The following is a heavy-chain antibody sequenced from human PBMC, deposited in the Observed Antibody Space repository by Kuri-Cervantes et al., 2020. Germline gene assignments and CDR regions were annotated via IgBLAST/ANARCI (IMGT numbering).Heavy chain of an antibody. D-gene: IGHD3-3*01. CDR2: ISYDGSNK. Sequence: AGSLRLSCAASGFTFSSYAMHWVRQAPGKGLEWVAVISYDGSNKYYADSVKGRFTISRDNSKNTLYLQMNSLRAEDTAVYYCARSPRILGDFWSGYYNPRGQGTLVTVSS. CDR1: GFTFSSYA. V-gene: IGHV3-30*01. CDR3: ARSPRILGDFWSGYYNP. J-gene: IGHJ5*02.